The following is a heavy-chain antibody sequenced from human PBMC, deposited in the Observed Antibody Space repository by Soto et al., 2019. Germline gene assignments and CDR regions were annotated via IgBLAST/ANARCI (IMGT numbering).Heavy chain of an antibody. CDR3: ARARFLEWLLFNWFDP. V-gene: IGHV4-39*02. CDR1: GDSISSSSYY. J-gene: IGHJ5*02. D-gene: IGHD3-3*01. Sequence: SETLSLTCTVSGDSISSSSYYWGWIRQPPGKGLEWIGSIYYGGGTYFNPSLKSRVTISVDTSKNQFSLKLSSVTAADTAVYYCARARFLEWLLFNWFDPWGQGTLVTVSS. CDR2: IYYGGGT.